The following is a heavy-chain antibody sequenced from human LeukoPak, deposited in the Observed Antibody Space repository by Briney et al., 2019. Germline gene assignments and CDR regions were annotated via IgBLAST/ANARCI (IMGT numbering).Heavy chain of an antibody. CDR1: GESFRAYY. CDR2: ISHSGST. D-gene: IGHD4-11*01. CDR3: ARGDYGNQRSNNWFDP. V-gene: IGHV4-34*01. J-gene: IGHJ5*02. Sequence: SETLSLTCAVYGESFRAYYWTWLRQPPAKGQEWIGEISHSGSTNYNPSLKSRVTIPVDTSNNHFSLRLSSVTAADTAVYYCARGDYGNQRSNNWFDPWGQGTLVTVSS.